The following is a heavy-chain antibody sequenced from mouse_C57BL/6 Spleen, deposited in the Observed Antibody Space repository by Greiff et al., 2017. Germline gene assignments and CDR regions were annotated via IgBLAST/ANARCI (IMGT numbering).Heavy chain of an antibody. CDR2: IRSKSNNYAT. J-gene: IGHJ1*03. CDR1: GFSFNTYA. D-gene: IGHD1-1*01. V-gene: IGHV10-1*01. CDR3: VSHAFYYGSSYPYWYFDV. Sequence: EVQVVESGGGLVQPKGSLKLSCAASGFSFNTYAMNWVRQAPGKGLEWVARIRSKSNNYATYYADSVKDRFTISRDDSESMLYLQMNNLKTEDTAMYYCVSHAFYYGSSYPYWYFDVWGTGTTVTVSS.